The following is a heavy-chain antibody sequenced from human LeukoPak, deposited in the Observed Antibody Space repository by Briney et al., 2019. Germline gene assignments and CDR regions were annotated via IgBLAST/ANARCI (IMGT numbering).Heavy chain of an antibody. CDR3: ARPGGRRWLQLNAFDI. CDR2: IIPIFGTA. J-gene: IGHJ3*02. V-gene: IGHV1-69*05. D-gene: IGHD5-24*01. CDR1: GGTFSSYA. Sequence: SVKVSCKASGGTFSSYAISWVRQAPGQGLEWMGGIIPIFGTANYAQKFQGRVTITTEESTSTAYMELSSLRSEDTAVYYCARPGGRRWLQLNAFDIWGQGTMVTVSS.